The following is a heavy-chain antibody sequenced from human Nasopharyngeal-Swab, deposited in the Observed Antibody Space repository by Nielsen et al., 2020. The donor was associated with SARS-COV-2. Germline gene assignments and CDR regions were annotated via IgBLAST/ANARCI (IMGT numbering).Heavy chain of an antibody. Sequence: WIRQPPGKALEWLALVHWDDEKRYSPSLKSRLTITKDTSKNQVVLTMTNVDPVDTATYYCARGYQLIRGFDYWGQGTLVPSPQ. V-gene: IGHV2-5*02. CDR3: ARGYQLIRGFDY. J-gene: IGHJ4*02. CDR2: VHWDDEK. D-gene: IGHD2-2*01.